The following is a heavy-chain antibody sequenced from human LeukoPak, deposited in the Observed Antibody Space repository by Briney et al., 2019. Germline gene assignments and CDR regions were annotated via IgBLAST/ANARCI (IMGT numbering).Heavy chain of an antibody. Sequence: TSETLSLTCAVYGGSFSGYYWSWIRQPPGKGLEWIGYIYYSGSTNYNPSLKSRVTISVDTSKNQFSLKLSSVTAADTAVYYCARGWLSTHFDYWGQGTLVTVSS. J-gene: IGHJ4*02. CDR3: ARGWLSTHFDY. D-gene: IGHD3-9*01. CDR1: GGSFSGYY. V-gene: IGHV4-59*01. CDR2: IYYSGST.